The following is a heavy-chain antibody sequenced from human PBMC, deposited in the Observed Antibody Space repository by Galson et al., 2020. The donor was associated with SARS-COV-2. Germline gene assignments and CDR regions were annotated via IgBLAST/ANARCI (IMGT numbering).Heavy chain of an antibody. Sequence: SVTVSCKASGFTFFSSTVKWVRQARGHGLEWIGWIIVGSGNTNHAQKFPERVTITSDMSTYTDDMELSSLSPDDTAVYYCAAATYFYDSSGLDASDVWGHGTMVTVSS. CDR2: IIVGSGNT. J-gene: IGHJ3*01. CDR3: AAATYFYDSSGLDASDV. D-gene: IGHD3-22*01. CDR1: GFTFFSST. V-gene: IGHV1-58*01.